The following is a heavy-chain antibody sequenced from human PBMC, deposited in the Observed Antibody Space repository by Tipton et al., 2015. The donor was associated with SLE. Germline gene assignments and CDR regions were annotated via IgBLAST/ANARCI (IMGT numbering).Heavy chain of an antibody. CDR3: AKDPAYCGGDCYGFDY. V-gene: IGHV3-21*04. Sequence: SLRLSCAASGFTFSSYSMNWVRQAPGKGLEWVSSSSSSSSYIYYADSVKGRFAISRDKSTNTLFLQMDSPRVEDTAVYYCAKDPAYCGGDCYGFDYWGQGALVTVSS. J-gene: IGHJ4*02. CDR1: GFTFSSYS. CDR2: SSSSSSYI. D-gene: IGHD2-21*01.